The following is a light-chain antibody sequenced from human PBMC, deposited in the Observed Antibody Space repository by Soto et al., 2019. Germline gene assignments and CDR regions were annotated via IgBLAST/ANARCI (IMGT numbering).Light chain of an antibody. CDR1: NSDIGSYSR. CDR2: EVT. CDR3: GLYTSSSTSEV. Sequence: QSALTQPPSVSGSPGQSVTISCTGTNSDIGSYSRVSWYQQPPGTAPKLMIYEVTKRPSGVPDRFSGSKSGNMASLTISGLQAEDEADYYCGLYTSSSTSEVFGGGTKLTVL. J-gene: IGLJ2*01. V-gene: IGLV2-18*01.